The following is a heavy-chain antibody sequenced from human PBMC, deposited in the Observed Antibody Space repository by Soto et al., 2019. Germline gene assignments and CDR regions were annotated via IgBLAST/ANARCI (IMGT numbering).Heavy chain of an antibody. J-gene: IGHJ4*02. D-gene: IGHD3-9*01. CDR2: ISGYNGNT. V-gene: IGHV1-18*01. CDR3: ARDQSMYYDILTGQNYFDS. CDR1: GYTFSSYG. Sequence: ASVKVSCQASGYTFSSYGLSWVRQAPGQGLEWMGWISGYNGNTKFAQNFQDRVTMTTDTSTTTAYMELRSLRSDDTAVYYCARDQSMYYDILTGQNYFDSWGQGTLVTVSS.